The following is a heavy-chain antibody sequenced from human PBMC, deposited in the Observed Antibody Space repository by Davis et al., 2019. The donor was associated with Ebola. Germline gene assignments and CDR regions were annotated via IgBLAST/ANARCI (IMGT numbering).Heavy chain of an antibody. J-gene: IGHJ6*02. CDR3: ARANFWSGYYSDYYYGMDV. CDR2: IYSGGST. CDR1: GFTFISNY. Sequence: PGGSLRLSCAASGFTFISNYMSWVRQAPGKGLEWVSVIYSGGSTYYADSVKGRFTISRDNSKNTLYLQMNSLRAEDTAVYYCARANFWSGYYSDYYYGMDVWGQGTTVTVSS. V-gene: IGHV3-66*01. D-gene: IGHD3-3*01.